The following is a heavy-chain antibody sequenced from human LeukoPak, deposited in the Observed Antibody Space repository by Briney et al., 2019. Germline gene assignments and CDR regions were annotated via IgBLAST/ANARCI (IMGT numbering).Heavy chain of an antibody. V-gene: IGHV4-39*01. CDR3: ARHSXYXYESSGYKN. CDR2: IYYSGST. CDR1: GGSMSSSSFY. J-gene: IGHJ4*02. D-gene: IGHD3-22*01. Sequence: PSETLSLTCTVSGGSMSSSSFYWDWIRQPPGKGLEWIGSIYYSGSTYYNPSLKSRFTISVDSSKNQFSLRLSSVTSADTAVYYXARHSXYXYESSGYKNXGQGTLVTVSS.